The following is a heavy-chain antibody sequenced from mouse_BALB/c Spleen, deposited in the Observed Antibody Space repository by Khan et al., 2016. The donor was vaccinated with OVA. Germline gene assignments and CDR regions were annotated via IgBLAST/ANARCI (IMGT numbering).Heavy chain of an antibody. V-gene: IGHV9-3-1*01. CDR3: ARPPYFSYVLVY. D-gene: IGHD2-10*01. Sequence: QIQLVQSGPELKKPGETVKISCKASGYTFTNDGMNWVKQAPGKGLKWMGWINTYTGEPTYADDFKGRFAFSLETSASTAYLQIHNLKNEDTATYFCARPPYFSYVLVYWGQGTSVTVSS. J-gene: IGHJ4*01. CDR2: INTYTGEP. CDR1: GYTFTNDG.